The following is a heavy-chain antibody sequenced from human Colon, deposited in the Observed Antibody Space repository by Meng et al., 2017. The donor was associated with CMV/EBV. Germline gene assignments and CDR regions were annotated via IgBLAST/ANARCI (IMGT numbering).Heavy chain of an antibody. D-gene: IGHD1-26*01. J-gene: IGHJ4*02. CDR1: GFPFRDYA. Sequence: SGFPFRDYAMSWVRQAPGKGLEWISAICGSCGNIYYADSVRGRLTISRDNSKNTLYLQIDSLRPEDTATYFCVKMGGMELEEYYLAYWGQGALVTSPQ. CDR2: ICGSCGNI. V-gene: IGHV3-23*01. CDR3: VKMGGMELEEYYLAY.